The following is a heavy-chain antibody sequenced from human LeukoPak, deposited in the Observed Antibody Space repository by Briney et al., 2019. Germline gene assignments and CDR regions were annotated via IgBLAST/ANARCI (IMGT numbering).Heavy chain of an antibody. CDR1: GGSISSYY. V-gene: IGHV4-4*07. Sequence: PSETLSLTCTVSGGSISSYYWNWIRQSAGRGLEWIGRFYTGGGTNYNPSLKSRVTMSVDTSYNRFSLKLISVIAADTAAYYCARDPLDSSGWFYHGMDVWGQGTTDTVSS. J-gene: IGHJ6*02. CDR3: ARDPLDSSGWFYHGMDV. CDR2: FYTGGGT. D-gene: IGHD6-19*01.